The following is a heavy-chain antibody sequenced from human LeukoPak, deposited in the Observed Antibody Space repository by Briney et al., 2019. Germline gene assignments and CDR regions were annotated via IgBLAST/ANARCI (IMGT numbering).Heavy chain of an antibody. CDR2: IYYSGST. Sequence: PSETLSLTCTVSGGSISSSSYYWGWIRQPPGKGLEWIGSIYYSGSTYYNPSLKSRVAISVDTSKNQFSLKLSSVTAADTAVYYCARGREDYDFWSGLSWSYYYMDVWGKGTTVTVSS. J-gene: IGHJ6*03. CDR3: ARGREDYDFWSGLSWSYYYMDV. CDR1: GGSISSSSYY. D-gene: IGHD3-3*01. V-gene: IGHV4-39*07.